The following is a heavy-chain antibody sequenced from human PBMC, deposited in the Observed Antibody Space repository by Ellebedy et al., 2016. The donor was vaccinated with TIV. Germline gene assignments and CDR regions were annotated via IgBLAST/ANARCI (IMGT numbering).Heavy chain of an antibody. J-gene: IGHJ5*02. V-gene: IGHV1-2*02. Sequence: AASVKVSCKASGYTFTGYYMHWVRQAPGQGLEWMGWINPNSGGTNYAQKFQGRVTMTRDTSISTAYMELSRLRSDDTAVYYCAITRTKPGPDWSPFDPWGQGTLVTVSS. CDR1: GYTFTGYY. CDR3: AITRTKPGPDWSPFDP. D-gene: IGHD3/OR15-3a*01. CDR2: INPNSGGT.